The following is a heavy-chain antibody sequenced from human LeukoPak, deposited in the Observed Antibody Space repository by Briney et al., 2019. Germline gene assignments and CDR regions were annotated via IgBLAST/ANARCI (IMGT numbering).Heavy chain of an antibody. CDR1: GGSISSGGYS. J-gene: IGHJ4*02. CDR2: IYHSGST. Sequence: PSETLSLTCAVSGGSISSGGYSWSWIRQPPGKGLEWIGYIYHSGSTYYNPSLKSRVTISVDRSKNQFSLKLSSVTAADTAVYYCATSPEIRGYSYGSYWGQGTLVTVSS. V-gene: IGHV4-30-2*01. CDR3: ATSPEIRGYSYGSY. D-gene: IGHD5-18*01.